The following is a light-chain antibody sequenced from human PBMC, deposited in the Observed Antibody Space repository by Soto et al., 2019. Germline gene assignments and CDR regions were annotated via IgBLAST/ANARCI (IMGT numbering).Light chain of an antibody. J-gene: IGKJ1*01. CDR2: DAS. Sequence: EIVLTQSPGPLSLSPGERATISCRASPSVSSYLAWYQHKPGQAPRLLIYDASNRATYIPARFSGSGSGTDFTLTISRLEPEDVAVYYCQHYEAVVTFGQGTKV. V-gene: IGKV3-11*01. CDR3: QHYEAVVT. CDR1: PSVSSY.